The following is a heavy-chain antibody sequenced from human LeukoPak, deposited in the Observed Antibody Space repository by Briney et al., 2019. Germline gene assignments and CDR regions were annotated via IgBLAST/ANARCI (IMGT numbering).Heavy chain of an antibody. Sequence: GGSLRLSCAASGFTFRGYSMNWVCQAPGKGLEWVSSISSISTYLYYADSVKGRFNISRDNAKNSLYLQMNSLSAEDTAVNYCAREAPGALDDISGYYNYWGQGAPVTVSS. V-gene: IGHV3-21*06. D-gene: IGHD3-22*01. CDR3: AREAPGALDDISGYYNY. J-gene: IGHJ4*02. CDR2: ISSISTYL. CDR1: GFTFRGYS.